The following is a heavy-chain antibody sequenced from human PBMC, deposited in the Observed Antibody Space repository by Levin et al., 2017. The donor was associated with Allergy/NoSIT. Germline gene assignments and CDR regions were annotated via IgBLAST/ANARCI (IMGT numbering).Heavy chain of an antibody. CDR3: ARDWGYSGYFGY. Sequence: LSLTCAASGFTFSSYSMNWVRQAPGKGLEWLSYIGSGSSAIYYADSVKGRFTISRDNVKNSLYLQMSGLRAEDTAVYYCARDWGYSGYFGYWGQGTLVTVSS. CDR1: GFTFSSYS. D-gene: IGHD5-12*01. V-gene: IGHV3-48*01. J-gene: IGHJ4*02. CDR2: IGSGSSAI.